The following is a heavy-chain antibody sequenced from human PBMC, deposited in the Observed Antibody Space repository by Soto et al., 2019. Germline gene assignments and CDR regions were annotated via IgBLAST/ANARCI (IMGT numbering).Heavy chain of an antibody. V-gene: IGHV4-34*01. CDR1: GGSFSGYY. CDR3: ASNSFYDFWSGYYKYYYYGMDV. CDR2: INHSGST. J-gene: IGHJ6*02. D-gene: IGHD3-3*01. Sequence: RSLTCAVYGGSFSGYYWSWIRQPPGKGLEWIGEINHSGSTNYNPSLKSRVTISVDTSKNQFSLKLSSVTAADTAVYYCASNSFYDFWSGYYKYYYYGMDVWGQGTTVTVSS.